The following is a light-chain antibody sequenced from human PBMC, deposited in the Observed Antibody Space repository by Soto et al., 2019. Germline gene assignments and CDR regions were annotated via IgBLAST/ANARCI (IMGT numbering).Light chain of an antibody. CDR3: SSYRSTTTFGV. J-gene: IGLJ1*01. CDR1: SSDIGGYNY. Sequence: QSVLTQPGSVSGSPGQSITISCTGTSSDIGGYNYVSWYQQHPGKAPKVVIYEVSNRPLGVSNRFSASKSGNTASLIISGLQADDEADYFCSSYRSTTTFGVFGTGTKVTVL. V-gene: IGLV2-14*01. CDR2: EVS.